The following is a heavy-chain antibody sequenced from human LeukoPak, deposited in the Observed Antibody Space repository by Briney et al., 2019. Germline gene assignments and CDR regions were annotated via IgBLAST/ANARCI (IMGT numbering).Heavy chain of an antibody. V-gene: IGHV1-2*02. J-gene: IGHJ6*02. D-gene: IGHD4-17*01. CDR2: INPNNGGT. CDR1: GYTFTDCH. CDR3: ATADRSVYYGMDV. Sequence: ASVKVSCKASGYTFTDCHFHWVRQAPGQGLEWMGWINPNNGGTNYAQKFQGRVTMTRDMSISTAYMELSSLRSDDTAVYYCATADRSVYYGMDVWGQGTTVTVSS.